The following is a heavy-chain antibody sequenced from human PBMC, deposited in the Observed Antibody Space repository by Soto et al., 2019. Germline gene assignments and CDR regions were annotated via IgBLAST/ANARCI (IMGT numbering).Heavy chain of an antibody. CDR3: ARGPPFLP. D-gene: IGHD3-3*02. V-gene: IGHV4-30-2*01. Sequence: SETLSLTCTVSCGSISSGGYSWSWIRQPPGKGLEWIGYIYHSGSIYYNPSLKSRVTISVDRSKNQFSLKLSSVTAADTAVYYCARGPPFLPWGQGTLVTVS. CDR1: CGSISSGGYS. J-gene: IGHJ5*02. CDR2: IYHSGSI.